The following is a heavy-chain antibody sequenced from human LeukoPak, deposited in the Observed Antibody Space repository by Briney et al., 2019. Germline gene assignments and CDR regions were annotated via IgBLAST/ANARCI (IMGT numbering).Heavy chain of an antibody. V-gene: IGHV1-69*04. CDR3: ATMIVVSYAFDI. D-gene: IGHD3-22*01. CDR1: GGTFSSYA. CDR2: IIPILGIA. J-gene: IGHJ3*02. Sequence: SVKVSCTASGGTFSSYAISWVRQAPGQGLEWMGRIIPILGIANYAQKFQGRVTITADKSTSTAYMELSSLRSEDTAVYYCATMIVVSYAFDIWGQGTMVTVSS.